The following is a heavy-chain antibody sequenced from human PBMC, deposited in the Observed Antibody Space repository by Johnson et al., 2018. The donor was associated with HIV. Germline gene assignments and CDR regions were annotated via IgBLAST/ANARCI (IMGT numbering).Heavy chain of an antibody. J-gene: IGHJ3*02. D-gene: IGHD3-3*01. CDR3: CRQGFLEWYDPLDI. CDR2: IYSGGRT. Sequence: VQLVESGGGLVQPGGSLRLSCAASGFTVSSNYMSWVRQAPGQGLEWVSVIYSGGRTDYADSVKGRFTIARDNSKNTLYLQMNSLKTEDTAVYYCCRQGFLEWYDPLDIWGQGTMVTVSS. V-gene: IGHV3-66*01. CDR1: GFTVSSNY.